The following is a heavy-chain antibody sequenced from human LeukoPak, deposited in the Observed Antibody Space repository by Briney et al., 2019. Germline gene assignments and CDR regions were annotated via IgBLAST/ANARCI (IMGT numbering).Heavy chain of an antibody. CDR3: ARHGNHYYGSGGFDY. V-gene: IGHV4-39*01. J-gene: IGHJ4*02. Sequence: SETLSLTCTVSGGSISSSYYWGWIRQPPGKGLDWIGSIYYGGSTYFNPSLRSRVTTSVDTSKNQFSLKLTSVTAADTAVYYCARHGNHYYGSGGFDYWGQGTLVTVSS. D-gene: IGHD3-10*01. CDR2: IYYGGST. CDR1: GGSISSSYY.